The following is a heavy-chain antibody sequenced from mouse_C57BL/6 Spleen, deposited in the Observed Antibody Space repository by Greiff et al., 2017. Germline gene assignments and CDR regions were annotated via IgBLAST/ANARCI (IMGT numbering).Heavy chain of an antibody. CDR2: IDPSDSYT. D-gene: IGHD2-3*01. CDR3: ARGYSYAMDY. J-gene: IGHJ4*01. Sequence: VQLQQPGAELVRPGTSVKLSCKASGYTFTSYWMHWVKQRPGQGLEWIGVIDPSDSYTNYNQKFKGKATLTVDPSSSPAYMQLSSLTSEDSAVYYCARGYSYAMDYWGQGTSVTVSS. CDR1: GYTFTSYW. V-gene: IGHV1-59*01.